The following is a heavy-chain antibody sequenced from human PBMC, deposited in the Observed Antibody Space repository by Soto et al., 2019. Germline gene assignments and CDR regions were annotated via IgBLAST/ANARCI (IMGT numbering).Heavy chain of an antibody. D-gene: IGHD1-1*01. CDR2: MNPNSGNT. CDR1: GYTFTIYD. CDR3: ARGIGTTGTTKDY. Sequence: VXVSCKASGYTFTIYDINWVRQATGQGLERMGWMNPNSGNTGYAQKFQGRVTMTRNTSISTAYMELSSLRSEETAVYYCARGIGTTGTTKDYWGQGTLVTVSS. V-gene: IGHV1-8*01. J-gene: IGHJ4*02.